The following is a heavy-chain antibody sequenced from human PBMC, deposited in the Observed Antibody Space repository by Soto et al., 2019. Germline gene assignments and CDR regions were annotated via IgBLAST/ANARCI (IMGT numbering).Heavy chain of an antibody. CDR2: TIPVFGTA. J-gene: IGHJ4*02. D-gene: IGHD4-4*01. CDR3: ARDRHSKGLDY. Sequence: QVQLVQSGSEVKNLGSSVKVSCKASRGTFSSYALSWVRQAPGQGLEWMGGTIPVFGTADYAQKFQGRVTITADRSTSTAYLEVRSLRFEDTAIYYCARDRHSKGLDYWGQGTLVTVSS. V-gene: IGHV1-69*06. CDR1: RGTFSSYA.